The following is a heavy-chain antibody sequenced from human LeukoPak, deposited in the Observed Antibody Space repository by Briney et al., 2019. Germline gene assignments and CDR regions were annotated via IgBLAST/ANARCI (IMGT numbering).Heavy chain of an antibody. V-gene: IGHV5-51*01. Sequence: GESLKISCKGSGYSFTSYWIGWVRQMPGKGLEWMGIIYPGDSDTRYSPSFQGQVTISADKSISTAYLQWSSLKASDTAMYYCARQEGSSSLLDYYYGMDVWAKGPRSPSP. J-gene: IGHJ6*02. CDR1: GYSFTSYW. D-gene: IGHD6-6*01. CDR3: ARQEGSSSLLDYYYGMDV. CDR2: IYPGDSDT.